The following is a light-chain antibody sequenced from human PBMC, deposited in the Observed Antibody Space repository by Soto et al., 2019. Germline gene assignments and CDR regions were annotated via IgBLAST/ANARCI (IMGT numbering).Light chain of an antibody. Sequence: EMVMTQSPATLSVSPGERATLSCRASQSVNNNLAWYQQRPGQVPRLLIYGASTRATGIPARFSGSGSGTEFTLTISSLQSEDLAVYYCQQYKDFPRAFGQGTKVDI. CDR2: GAS. J-gene: IGKJ1*01. CDR1: QSVNNN. V-gene: IGKV3-15*01. CDR3: QQYKDFPRA.